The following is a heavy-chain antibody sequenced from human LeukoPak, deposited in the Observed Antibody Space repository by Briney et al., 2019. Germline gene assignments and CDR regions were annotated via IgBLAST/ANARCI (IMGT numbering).Heavy chain of an antibody. Sequence: GGSLRLSCTVSGFTLSSYEMSWIRQAPGRGLEWVSSIDYSGGSSYYADSVKGRFTISRDNSKNTLYLQMNSLRAEDTAVYYCVRDLGRESIFDYWGQGTLVTVSS. J-gene: IGHJ4*02. CDR1: GFTLSSYE. CDR3: VRDLGRESIFDY. CDR2: IDYSGGSS. D-gene: IGHD7-27*01. V-gene: IGHV3-23*01.